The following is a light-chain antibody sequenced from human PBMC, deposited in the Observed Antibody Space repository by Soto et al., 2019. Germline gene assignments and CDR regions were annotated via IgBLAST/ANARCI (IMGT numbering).Light chain of an antibody. CDR2: GAS. V-gene: IGKV1-9*01. Sequence: IQLTQSPSSLSASVGDRVTITCRASQDITSYLAWYQQKPGKAPKLLIYGASTLQSGVPSRFSGSGSGTDFTLTLSSLQTEDFATDYCQQLHRYTYTFGRGTKLEIK. CDR1: QDITSY. J-gene: IGKJ2*01. CDR3: QQLHRYTYT.